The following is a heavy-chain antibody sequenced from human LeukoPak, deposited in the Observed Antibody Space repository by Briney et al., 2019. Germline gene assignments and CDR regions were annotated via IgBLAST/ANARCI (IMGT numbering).Heavy chain of an antibody. V-gene: IGHV3-21*01. CDR2: ISSSSSYV. Sequence: GGSLRLSCAASGFTFRSYSMNWVRQAPGKGLEWVSSISSSSSYVYYADSVKGRFTISRDNAKNSLYLQMNSLRAEDTAVYYCARGDRGDYDILTGYPDYWGQGTLVTVSS. D-gene: IGHD3-9*01. CDR3: ARGDRGDYDILTGYPDY. J-gene: IGHJ4*02. CDR1: GFTFRSYS.